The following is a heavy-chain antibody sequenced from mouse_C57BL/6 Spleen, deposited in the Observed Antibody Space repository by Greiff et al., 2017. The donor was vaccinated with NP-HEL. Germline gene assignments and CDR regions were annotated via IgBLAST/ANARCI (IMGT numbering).Heavy chain of an antibody. J-gene: IGHJ3*01. CDR1: GYSFTGYY. CDR2: INPSTGGT. Sequence: VQLQQSGPELVKPGASVKISCKASGYSFTGYYMNWVKQSPEKSLEWIGEINPSTGGTTYNQKFKAKATLTVDKSSSTAYMQLKSLTSEDSAVYYCARGLYYYGSSQAWFAYWGQGTLVTVSA. V-gene: IGHV1-42*01. D-gene: IGHD1-1*01. CDR3: ARGLYYYGSSQAWFAY.